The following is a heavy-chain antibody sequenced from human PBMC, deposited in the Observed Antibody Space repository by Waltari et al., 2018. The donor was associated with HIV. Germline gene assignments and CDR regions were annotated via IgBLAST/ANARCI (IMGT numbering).Heavy chain of an antibody. V-gene: IGHV1-2*02. CDR3: VRDRGLNWNGDI. CDR2: MNPNGGAT. Sequence: QVQLVQSGAEVKRPGASVKVSCKASGYTFTDHYGFWVRQVPGPGLEWMGWMNPNGGATKYAQKFQGRISMTRDTSITTAYMELSGLRSDDTAIFYCVRDRGLNWNGDIWGQGTLVTVSS. J-gene: IGHJ4*02. D-gene: IGHD3-3*01. CDR1: GYTFTDHY.